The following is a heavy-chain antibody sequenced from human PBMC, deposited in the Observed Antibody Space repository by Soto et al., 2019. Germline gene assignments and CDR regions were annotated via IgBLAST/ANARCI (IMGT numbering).Heavy chain of an antibody. CDR2: IHPSGGGT. V-gene: IGHV1-46*02. CDR3: ARGGHIAVVTASFDY. D-gene: IGHD2-21*02. J-gene: IGHJ4*02. CDR1: GYTFNNYY. Sequence: ASVKVSCKPSGYTFNNYYLHWLQQAAGQALEWMGVIHPSGGGTTYAQKFLGRVTVTRDTSTTTVFMELSSLRSDDTAVYYCARGGHIAVVTASFDYWGQGTLVTVSS.